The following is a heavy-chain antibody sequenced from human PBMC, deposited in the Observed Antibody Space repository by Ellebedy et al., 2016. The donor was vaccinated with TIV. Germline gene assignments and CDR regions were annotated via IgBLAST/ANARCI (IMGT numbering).Heavy chain of an antibody. D-gene: IGHD3-10*01. CDR3: VAEGRRYYGSGSYLNY. CDR1: GYTFTSYY. Sequence: AASVKVSCKASGYTFTSYYMHWARQAPGQGLEWMGIINPSGGSTSYAQKFQGRVTMTRDTSTSTVYMELSSLRSEDTAVYYCVAEGRRYYGSGSYLNYWGQGTLVTVSS. V-gene: IGHV1-46*01. CDR2: INPSGGST. J-gene: IGHJ4*02.